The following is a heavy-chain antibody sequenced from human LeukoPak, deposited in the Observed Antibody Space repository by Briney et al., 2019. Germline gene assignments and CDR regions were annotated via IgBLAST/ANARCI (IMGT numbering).Heavy chain of an antibody. CDR1: EFTFSSHQ. Sequence: GGSLRLSCAASEFTFSSHQMSWVRQAPGKGLECVAKITQDGSEKYYMDSVKGRFIISRDNGKNSLYLQMNSLRVEDTAVYYCARDWRQDNAFDLWGQGTMVTVSS. V-gene: IGHV3-7*01. J-gene: IGHJ3*01. CDR2: ITQDGSEK. D-gene: IGHD2-15*01. CDR3: ARDWRQDNAFDL.